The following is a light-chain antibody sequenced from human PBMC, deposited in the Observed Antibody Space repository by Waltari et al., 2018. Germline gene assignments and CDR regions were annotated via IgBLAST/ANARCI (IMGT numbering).Light chain of an antibody. CDR3: QTWGTGIGV. V-gene: IGLV4-69*02. Sequence: QLVLTQSPSASASLGASVKLTCTLTSGPSSYATAWHQQQPEKGPRYLMKVNSDGSHTKGDGIPDRFSGSSSGAERYLTISSLQSEDEADYYCQTWGTGIGVFGGGTQLTVL. J-gene: IGLJ7*01. CDR1: SGPSSYA. CDR2: VNSDGSH.